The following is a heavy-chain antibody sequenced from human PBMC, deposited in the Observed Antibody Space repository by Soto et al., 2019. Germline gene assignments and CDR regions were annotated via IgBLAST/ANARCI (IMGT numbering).Heavy chain of an antibody. Sequence: SETLSLTCTVSGGSISSYDWSWIRQPPGKGLEWIGYIYYSGSTNYNPSLKSRVTISVDTSKNQFSLKLSSVTAADTAVYYCASSLDSILNWFDPWGQGTLVTVSS. CDR2: IYYSGST. D-gene: IGHD4-4*01. CDR3: ASSLDSILNWFDP. CDR1: GGSISSYD. V-gene: IGHV4-59*01. J-gene: IGHJ5*02.